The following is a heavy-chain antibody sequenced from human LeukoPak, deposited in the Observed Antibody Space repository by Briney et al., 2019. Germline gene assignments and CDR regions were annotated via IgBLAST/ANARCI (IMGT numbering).Heavy chain of an antibody. V-gene: IGHV3-7*03. CDR3: ARDLRGYSYGLTYFDY. D-gene: IGHD5-18*01. CDR2: IKQDGSEK. CDR1: GFTFSSYW. Sequence: AGGSLRLSCAASGFTFSSYWMSWVRQAPGKGLEWVANIKQDGSEKYYVDSAKGRFTISRDNAKNSLYLQMNSLRAEDTAVYYCARDLRGYSYGLTYFDYWGQGTLVTVSS. J-gene: IGHJ4*02.